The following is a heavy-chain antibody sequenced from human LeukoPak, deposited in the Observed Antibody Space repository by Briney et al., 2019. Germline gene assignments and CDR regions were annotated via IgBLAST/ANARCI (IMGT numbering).Heavy chain of an antibody. CDR1: GFTVINYA. J-gene: IGHJ4*02. V-gene: IGHV3-23*01. CDR2: ISGSGGTT. Sequence: GGSLRLSCGASGFTVINYAMTWVRQPPGKGREWVSDISGSGGTTYYADSVKGRFTVSRDNSKNTLYLQINSLRVGDTAVYYCAKRRTSGWSRAALEYWGPGTLVTVSS. D-gene: IGHD6-19*01. CDR3: AKRRTSGWSRAALEY.